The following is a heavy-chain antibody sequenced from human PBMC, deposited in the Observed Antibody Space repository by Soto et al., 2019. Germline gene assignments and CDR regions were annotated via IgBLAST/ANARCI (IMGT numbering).Heavy chain of an antibody. CDR1: GGSFSGYY. CDR2: INHSGST. J-gene: IGHJ6*02. V-gene: IGHV4-34*01. Sequence: PSETLSLTCAVYGGSFSGYYWSWIRQPPGKGLEWIGEINHSGSTNYNPSLKSRVTISVDTSKNQFSLKLSSVTAAGTAVYYCARGSTLRYFDWSYYYYYGMDVWGQGTTVTVSS. CDR3: ARGSTLRYFDWSYYYYYGMDV. D-gene: IGHD3-9*01.